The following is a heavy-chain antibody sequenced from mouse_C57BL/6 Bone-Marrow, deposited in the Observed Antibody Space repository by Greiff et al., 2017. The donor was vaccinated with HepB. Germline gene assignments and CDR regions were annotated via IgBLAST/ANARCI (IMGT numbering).Heavy chain of an antibody. J-gene: IGHJ3*01. CDR2: FYPGSGSI. Sequence: VHLVESGAELVKPGASVKLSCKASGYTFTEYTIHWVKQRSGQGLEWIGWFYPGSGSIKYNEKFKDKATLTADKSSSTVYMELRRLTSEDSAVYFCARHEALYSNYSWFAYWGQGTLVTVSA. D-gene: IGHD2-5*01. V-gene: IGHV1-62-2*01. CDR3: ARHEALYSNYSWFAY. CDR1: GYTFTEYT.